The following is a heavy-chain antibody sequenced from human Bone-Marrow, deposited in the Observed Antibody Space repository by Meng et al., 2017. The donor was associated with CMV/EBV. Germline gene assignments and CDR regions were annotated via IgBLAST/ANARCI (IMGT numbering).Heavy chain of an antibody. D-gene: IGHD5-12*01. V-gene: IGHV5-51*01. J-gene: IGHJ3*02. CDR2: IYPGDSDT. CDR3: ARSATSGSGPNAFDI. Sequence: KVSCKGSGYSFTSYWIGWVRQMPGKGLEWMGIIYPGDSDTRYSPSFQGQVTISADKSISTAYLQWSSLKATDTAMYYCARSATSGSGPNAFDIWGQGTMVTFSS. CDR1: GYSFTSYW.